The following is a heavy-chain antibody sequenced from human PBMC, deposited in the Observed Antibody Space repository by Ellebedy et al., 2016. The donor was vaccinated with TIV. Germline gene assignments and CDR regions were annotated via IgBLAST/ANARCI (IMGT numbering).Heavy chain of an antibody. J-gene: IGHJ4*02. CDR1: GFTFSSYA. D-gene: IGHD5-24*01. V-gene: IGHV3-30-3*01. CDR2: ISYDGSNK. CDR3: ARDSARRMATIFSYFDY. Sequence: GESLKISXAASGFTFSSYAMHWVRQAPGKGLEWVAVISYDGSNKYYADSVKGRFTISRDNSKNTLYLQMNSLRAEDTAVYYCARDSARRMATIFSYFDYWGQGTLVTVSS.